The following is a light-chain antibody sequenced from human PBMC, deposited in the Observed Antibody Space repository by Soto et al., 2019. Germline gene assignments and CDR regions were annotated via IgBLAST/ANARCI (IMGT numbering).Light chain of an antibody. J-gene: IGKJ2*01. Sequence: DIQMTQSPSSLSASVGDRVTITCQASQDISNYLNWYQQKPGKAPKLLTYDASNLETGVPSRFSGSGSGTDFTFTISSLQPEDIATYYCQQYVTFGQGTKLEIK. CDR1: QDISNY. CDR3: QQYVT. CDR2: DAS. V-gene: IGKV1-33*01.